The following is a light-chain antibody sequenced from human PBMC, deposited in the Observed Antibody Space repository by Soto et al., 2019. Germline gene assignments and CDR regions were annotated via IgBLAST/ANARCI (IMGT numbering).Light chain of an antibody. CDR1: QDINTY. Sequence: DIQLTQSPSFLSASVGDRVTITCRASQDINTYLAWYQQKPGKAPKLLIFAASTLQNGVPSRFSGSGSETEFTVTITSLQPEDFATYYCQQRKSYPLTFGQGTRLEIK. CDR3: QQRKSYPLT. CDR2: AAS. J-gene: IGKJ5*01. V-gene: IGKV1-9*01.